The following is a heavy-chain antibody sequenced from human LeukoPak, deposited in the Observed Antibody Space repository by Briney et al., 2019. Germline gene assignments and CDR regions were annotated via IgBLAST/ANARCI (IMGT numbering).Heavy chain of an antibody. Sequence: SQTLSLTCTVSGGSISSSTYYWNWIRQYPGKGLEWIGYIYNSGTTYYNPSLKSRVTISVDTSKNQFSLKLNSMSAADTAVYYCVEAPNPYYFDDWGQGTLVTVSS. V-gene: IGHV4-31*03. CDR1: GGSISSSTYY. CDR2: IYNSGTT. D-gene: IGHD5-24*01. CDR3: VEAPNPYYFDD. J-gene: IGHJ4*02.